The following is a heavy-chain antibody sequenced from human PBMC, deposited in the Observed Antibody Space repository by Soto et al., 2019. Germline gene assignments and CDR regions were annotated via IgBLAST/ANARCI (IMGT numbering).Heavy chain of an antibody. J-gene: IGHJ6*03. CDR1: GGTFSSYA. CDR3: ARGRYSGYDSEDYYYYYMGV. Sequence: GASVKVSCKASGGTFSSYAISWVRQAPGRGLEWMGGIIPIFGTANYAQKFQGRVTITADESTSTAYMELSSLRSEDTAVYYCARGRYSGYDSEDYYYYYMGVWGKGTTVTVSS. V-gene: IGHV1-69*13. D-gene: IGHD5-12*01. CDR2: IIPIFGTA.